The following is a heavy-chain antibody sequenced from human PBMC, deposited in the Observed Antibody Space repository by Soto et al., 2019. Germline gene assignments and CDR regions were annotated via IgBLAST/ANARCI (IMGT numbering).Heavy chain of an antibody. CDR3: ARAFFIVYMAV. CDR2: IYSGGST. J-gene: IGHJ6*03. D-gene: IGHD1-26*01. CDR1: GFTVSSNY. Sequence: GGSLRLSCAASGFTVSSNYMSWVRQAPGKGLEWVSVIYSGGSTYYADSVKGRFTISRDNSKNTLYLQMNSLRAEDTAVYYCARAFFIVYMAVWGKGTKVTVSS. V-gene: IGHV3-66*01.